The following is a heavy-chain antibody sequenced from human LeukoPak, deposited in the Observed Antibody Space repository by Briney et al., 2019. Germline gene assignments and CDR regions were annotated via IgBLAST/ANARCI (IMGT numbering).Heavy chain of an antibody. CDR1: GGSISSGGYY. CDR3: ARNYGDYVSPWFDY. J-gene: IGHJ4*02. CDR2: IYYSGST. V-gene: IGHV4-31*03. D-gene: IGHD4-17*01. Sequence: PSETLSLTCTASGGSISSGGYYWSWIRQHPGKGLEWIGYIYYSGSTYYNPSLKSRVTISVDTSKNQFSLKLSSVTAADTAVYYCARNYGDYVSPWFDYWGQGTLVTVSS.